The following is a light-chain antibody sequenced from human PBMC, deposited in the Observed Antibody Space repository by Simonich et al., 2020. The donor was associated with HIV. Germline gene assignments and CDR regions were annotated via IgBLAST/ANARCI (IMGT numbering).Light chain of an antibody. Sequence: SALTQPPSASGAPGQSVTLPSPGTSSDVGGYNYVSGYQKHPGKAPKLMISEVTKRPSGVPERFSGSKSGNTASLTISGLQAEDEADYYCQSYDSSLSVVFGGGTKLTVL. CDR3: QSYDSSLSVV. J-gene: IGLJ2*01. V-gene: IGLV2-8*01. CDR2: EVT. CDR1: SSDVGGYNY.